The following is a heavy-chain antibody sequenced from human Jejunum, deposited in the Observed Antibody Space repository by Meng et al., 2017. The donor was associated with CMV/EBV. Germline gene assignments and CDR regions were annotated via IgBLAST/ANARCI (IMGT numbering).Heavy chain of an antibody. D-gene: IGHD6-6*01. CDR3: ARVSSSSRPNFDY. CDR2: IYSTGIT. J-gene: IGHJ4*02. CDR1: GDSISASHYF. Sequence: GDSISASHYFWGWIRQSPGKGLEWIGSIYSTGITYYNPSLKSRVTISLDTSKNQFSLKLISLTAADTSVYYCARVSSSSRPNFDYWGQGTRVTVSP. V-gene: IGHV4-39*07.